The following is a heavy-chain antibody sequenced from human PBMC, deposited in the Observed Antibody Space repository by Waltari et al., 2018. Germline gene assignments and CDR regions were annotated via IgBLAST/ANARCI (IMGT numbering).Heavy chain of an antibody. D-gene: IGHD4-17*01. CDR3: ARGGDGSWFDP. Sequence: QVQLQESGSGLVKPSETLSLTCTVSNGSISTGGYSWSWIRQPPGKGLEWIGYIYDSCYTYYNPSLKSRVTISVDGSKNHFSLRLTSMTAADTAVYYCARGGDGSWFDPWGQGTLVTVSS. J-gene: IGHJ5*01. CDR1: NGSISTGGYS. V-gene: IGHV4-30-2*01. CDR2: IYDSCYT.